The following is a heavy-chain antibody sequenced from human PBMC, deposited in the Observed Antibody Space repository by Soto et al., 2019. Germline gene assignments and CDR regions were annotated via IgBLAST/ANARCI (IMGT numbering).Heavy chain of an antibody. D-gene: IGHD3-10*01. J-gene: IGHJ6*02. V-gene: IGHV1-2*04. CDR2: INPNSGGT. CDR3: AKEGSGSGSYLHYYYGMDV. CDR1: GYTFTGYY. Sequence: ASVKVSCKASGYTFTGYYMHWVRQAPGQGLEWMGWINPNSGGTNYAQKFQGWVTMTRDTSISTAYMELSRLRSDDTAVYYCAKEGSGSGSYLHYYYGMDVRGQGTTVTVSS.